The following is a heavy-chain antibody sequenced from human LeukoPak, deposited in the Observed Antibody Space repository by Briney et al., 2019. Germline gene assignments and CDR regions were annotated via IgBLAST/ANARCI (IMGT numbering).Heavy chain of an antibody. V-gene: IGHV4-4*07. D-gene: IGHD3-16*01. CDR1: GGSISNFY. CDR3: ARGLWGASYYMDV. J-gene: IGHJ6*03. CDR2: IDTGGST. Sequence: PSETLSLTCTVSGGSISNFYWSWVRQPAGKGLEWIGRIDTGGSTYYNASLESRVIMSLDTSKNQFSLKLSSVTVADTAVYYCARGLWGASYYMDVWGRGTTVTVSS.